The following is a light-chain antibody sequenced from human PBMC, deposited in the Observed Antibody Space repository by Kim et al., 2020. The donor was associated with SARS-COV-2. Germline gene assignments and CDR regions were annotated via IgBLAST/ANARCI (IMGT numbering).Light chain of an antibody. CDR1: QSVSDN. CDR2: GTS. CDR3: QHYNNWPPLFT. Sequence: PGERVTLSCRASQSVSDNLVWYQQKPGQAPRLLIFGTSTRATGIPARFSGSGSGTEFTLTISSLQSEDFAVYYCQHYNNWPPLFTFGPGTKVDIK. J-gene: IGKJ3*01. V-gene: IGKV3-15*01.